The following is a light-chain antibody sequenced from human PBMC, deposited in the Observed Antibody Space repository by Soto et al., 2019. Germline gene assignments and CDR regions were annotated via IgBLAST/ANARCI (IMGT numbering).Light chain of an antibody. Sequence: EIVLTQSPGTLSLSPGERATLSCRASQSVSSSYLAWYQQKPGQAPRLLIYGASSRATGIPDRFSGSGSGTDFTLTISRLEAEDFAVYYCQQYCSSPYTFGQGTKLEFK. CDR2: GAS. CDR1: QSVSSSY. J-gene: IGKJ2*01. V-gene: IGKV3-20*01. CDR3: QQYCSSPYT.